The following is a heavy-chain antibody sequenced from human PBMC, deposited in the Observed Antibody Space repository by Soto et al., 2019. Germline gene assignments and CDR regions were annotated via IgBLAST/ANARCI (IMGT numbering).Heavy chain of an antibody. D-gene: IGHD2-15*01. CDR2: IYYSGST. J-gene: IGHJ5*02. CDR3: AGRVKGKGFCSGGSCYGHDEDWFDP. Sequence: ETLSLTCTVSGGSISSSSYYWVWIRQPPGQGLEWIGSIYYSGSTYYNPSLKSRVTISADTSKNQFSLKLSSVTAADTAVYYCAGRVKGKGFCSGGSCYGHDEDWFDPWGQGTLVTVSS. CDR1: GGSISSSSYY. V-gene: IGHV4-39*01.